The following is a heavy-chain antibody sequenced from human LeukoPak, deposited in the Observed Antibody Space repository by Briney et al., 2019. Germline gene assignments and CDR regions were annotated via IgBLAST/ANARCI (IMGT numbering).Heavy chain of an antibody. CDR1: GGSISSYC. CDR2: IYYSGST. CDR3: AIWFGELFGNFFDY. Sequence: SETLSLTCTVSGGSISSYCWSWIRQPPGKGLEWMGYIYYSGSTNYNPSLKSRVTISVDTSKNKFSLKLSSVTAADTAVYYCAIWFGELFGNFFDYWGQGNLVTVSS. V-gene: IGHV4-59*08. D-gene: IGHD3-10*01. J-gene: IGHJ4*02.